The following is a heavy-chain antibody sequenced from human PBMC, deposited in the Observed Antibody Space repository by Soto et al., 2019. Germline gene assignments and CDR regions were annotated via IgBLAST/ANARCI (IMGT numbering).Heavy chain of an antibody. J-gene: IGHJ4*02. CDR3: ARLYSSSYRIDY. CDR2: IYPGDSNT. Sequence: ESLKISCKGSGYSFTSYCIGWVRQMPGKGLEWMGIIYPGDSNTRYSPSFQGQVTISADKSITTAYLQASTRKASDTAMYYCARLYSSSYRIDYWGQGTLVTVSS. CDR1: GYSFTSYC. V-gene: IGHV5-51*01. D-gene: IGHD6-6*01.